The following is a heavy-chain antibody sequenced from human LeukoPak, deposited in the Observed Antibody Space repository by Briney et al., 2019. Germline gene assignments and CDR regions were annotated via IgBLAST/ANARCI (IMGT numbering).Heavy chain of an antibody. D-gene: IGHD3-16*01. V-gene: IGHV1-69*04. CDR3: ARELVKKGNDPNMGFDY. Sequence: SVKVSCMASGGTFSSYAISWVRQAPGQGLEWMGRIIPIFGIANYAQKFQGRVTITADKSTSTAYMELSSLRSEDTAVYYCARELVKKGNDPNMGFDYWGQGTLVTVSS. CDR2: IIPIFGIA. CDR1: GGTFSSYA. J-gene: IGHJ4*02.